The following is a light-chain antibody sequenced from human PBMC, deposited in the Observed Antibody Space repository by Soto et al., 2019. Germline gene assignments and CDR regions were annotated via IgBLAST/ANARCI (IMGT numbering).Light chain of an antibody. V-gene: IGLV2-8*01. CDR2: EVT. J-gene: IGLJ1*01. CDR3: SSYAGSSTLYV. Sequence: QSALTQPPSASGSLGQSVTISCTGTASDVGVYNYVSWYQQHPGKAPKLMIYEVTKRPSGVPDRFSGSKSGNTASLTVSGFQAEDEADYYCSSYAGSSTLYVFGTGTKVTVL. CDR1: ASDVGVYNY.